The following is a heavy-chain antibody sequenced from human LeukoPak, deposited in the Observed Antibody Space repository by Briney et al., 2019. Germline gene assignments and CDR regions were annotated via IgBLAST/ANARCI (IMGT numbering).Heavy chain of an antibody. Sequence: PGGSLRLSCATSGFSFSSYGMHWVRQAPDKGLEWVAFVGYDESNKYYADSVKGRFTISRDNSKNTLYLQMNSLRAEDTAVYYCALIRPHYGSGSYYPHHDAFDIWGQGTMVTVSS. V-gene: IGHV3-30*02. J-gene: IGHJ3*02. CDR2: VGYDESNK. CDR1: GFSFSSYG. CDR3: ALIRPHYGSGSYYPHHDAFDI. D-gene: IGHD3-10*01.